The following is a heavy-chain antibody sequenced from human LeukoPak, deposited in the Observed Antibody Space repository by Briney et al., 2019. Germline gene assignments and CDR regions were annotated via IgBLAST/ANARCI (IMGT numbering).Heavy chain of an antibody. CDR3: AIQTPLTVTAISYYYYYMDV. V-gene: IGHV1-69*13. CDR2: IIPIFGTA. D-gene: IGHD4-11*01. Sequence: SVKVSCKASGGTFSSYAISWVRQAPGQGLEWMGGIIPIFGTANYAQKFQGRVTVTADESTSTAYMELSSLRSEDTAVYYCAIQTPLTVTAISYYYYYMDVWGKGTTVTVSS. J-gene: IGHJ6*03. CDR1: GGTFSSYA.